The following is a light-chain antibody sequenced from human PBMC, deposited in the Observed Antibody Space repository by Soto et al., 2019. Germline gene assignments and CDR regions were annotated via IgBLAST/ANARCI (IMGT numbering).Light chain of an antibody. V-gene: IGLV2-23*01. CDR2: EAT. Sequence: QSALTQPASVSGSPGQSITISCTGTSSDLGSYNLVSWYQHHPGKAPKLIIYEATKRPSGISSRFSGSKSGYTASLTISGLQAEDEAFYSCFSYAGRDTLVVSGGGTQLTVL. CDR1: SSDLGSYNL. CDR3: FSYAGRDTLVV. J-gene: IGLJ2*01.